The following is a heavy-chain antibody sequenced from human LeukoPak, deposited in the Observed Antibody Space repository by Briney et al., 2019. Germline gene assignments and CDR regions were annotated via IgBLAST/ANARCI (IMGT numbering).Heavy chain of an antibody. CDR3: ARGEYNYAFDY. CDR1: GFTFSDYY. CDR2: ISSSGSTI. J-gene: IGHJ4*02. D-gene: IGHD5-18*01. V-gene: IGHV3-11*01. Sequence: GGSLRLSCAASGFTFSDYYMSWIRQAPGKGLEWVSYISSSGSTIYYADSVKGRFTISRDSAKNSLYLQMNNLRAEDTALYYCARGEYNYAFDYWGQGSLVTVSS.